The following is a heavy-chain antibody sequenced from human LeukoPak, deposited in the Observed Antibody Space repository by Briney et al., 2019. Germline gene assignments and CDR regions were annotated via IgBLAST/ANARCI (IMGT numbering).Heavy chain of an antibody. CDR1: GYSFTTYW. CDR3: ARWGARFSGNYYFGY. D-gene: IGHD3-16*01. J-gene: IGHJ4*02. V-gene: IGHV5-51*01. Sequence: GESLKISCEASGYSFTTYWIGWVRQMPGKGLEWMGIIYPTDSQTIYSPSLQGQVTIPADRSISTAYLQWSSLKASDSGVYYCARWGARFSGNYYFGYWGQGTLVTVSS. CDR2: IYPTDSQT.